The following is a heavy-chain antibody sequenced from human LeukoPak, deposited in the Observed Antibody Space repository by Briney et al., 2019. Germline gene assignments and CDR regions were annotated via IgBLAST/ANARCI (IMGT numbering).Heavy chain of an antibody. D-gene: IGHD1-7*01. J-gene: IGHJ6*03. CDR3: AGLELVFGWLFCSYMVV. CDR1: GGTFISSG. CDR2: TIPMFRAP. Sequence: ASVKVSCKASGGTFISSGINWVRHAPGQGIERKGATIPMFRAPNYVKKFQGRVTISTDESTSTAYMELSRLTSEDTAVYYCAGLELVFGWLFCSYMVVWGKGTTVSVSS. V-gene: IGHV1-69*05.